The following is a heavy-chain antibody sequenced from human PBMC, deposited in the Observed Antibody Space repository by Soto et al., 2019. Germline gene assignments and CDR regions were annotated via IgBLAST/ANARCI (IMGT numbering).Heavy chain of an antibody. D-gene: IGHD4-17*01. CDR2: IYYSGST. J-gene: IGHJ3*02. Sequence: SETLSLTCTVSGGSISSYYWSWIRQPPGKGLEWIGSIYYSGSTNYNPSLKSRVTISVDTSKNQFSLKLSSVTAADTAVYYCARRYGSAFDIWGHGTMVTVSS. CDR3: ARRYGSAFDI. CDR1: GGSISSYY. V-gene: IGHV4-59*01.